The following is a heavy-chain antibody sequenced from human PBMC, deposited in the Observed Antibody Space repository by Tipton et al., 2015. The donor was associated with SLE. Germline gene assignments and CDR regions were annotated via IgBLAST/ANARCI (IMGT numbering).Heavy chain of an antibody. V-gene: IGHV4-31*11. CDR3: AREGGSYSFDY. J-gene: IGHJ4*02. CDR2: IYYSGST. D-gene: IGHD1-26*01. CDR1: GGSFSGYY. Sequence: TLSLTCAVYGGSFSGYYWSWIRQHPGKGLEWIGYIYYSGSTYYNPFLKSRVTISVDTSKNQFSLKLSSVTAADTAVYYCAREGGSYSFDYWGQGTLVTVSS.